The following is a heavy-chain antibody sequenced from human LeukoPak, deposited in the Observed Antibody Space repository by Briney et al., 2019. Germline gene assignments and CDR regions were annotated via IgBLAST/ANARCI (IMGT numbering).Heavy chain of an antibody. Sequence: GGSLRLSCVASGFTFSSYWMHWVRQDPRKGLVWVSRINGNGRNINYADSVRGRFTISRDNSKNTLYLQMNSLRAEDTAVYYCAKDPHLSYYDYVSGDGYFQHWGQGTLVTVSS. CDR3: AKDPHLSYYDYVSGDGYFQH. D-gene: IGHD3-16*01. CDR1: GFTFSSYW. CDR2: INGNGRNI. J-gene: IGHJ1*01. V-gene: IGHV3-74*01.